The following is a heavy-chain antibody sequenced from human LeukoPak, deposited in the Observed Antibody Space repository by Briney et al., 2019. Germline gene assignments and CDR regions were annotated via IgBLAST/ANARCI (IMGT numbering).Heavy chain of an antibody. Sequence: SDTLSLTCAVYGGSFSGYYWSWIRQPPGKGLEWIGEINHSGSTNYNPSVMSRVTISVYTCKNQFSLKLSSVAAADTAVYYCARGLGNSTNVAGNWCDRWGQGTLVTVSS. D-gene: IGHD1-1*01. J-gene: IGHJ5*02. CDR3: ARGLGNSTNVAGNWCDR. CDR1: GGSFSGYY. V-gene: IGHV4-34*01. CDR2: INHSGST.